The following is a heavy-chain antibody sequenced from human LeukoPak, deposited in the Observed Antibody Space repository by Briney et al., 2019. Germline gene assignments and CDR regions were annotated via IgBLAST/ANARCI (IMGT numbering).Heavy chain of an antibody. Sequence: ASVKVSCKASGYTFTGYYMHWVRQAPGQGLEWMGRINPYSGGTNYAQKFQGGVTMTRDTSISTAYMELSSLRSEDTAVYYCARDRVHDSSGYYYSPFDPWGQGTLVTVSS. V-gene: IGHV1-2*06. CDR3: ARDRVHDSSGYYYSPFDP. D-gene: IGHD3-22*01. J-gene: IGHJ5*02. CDR2: INPYSGGT. CDR1: GYTFTGYY.